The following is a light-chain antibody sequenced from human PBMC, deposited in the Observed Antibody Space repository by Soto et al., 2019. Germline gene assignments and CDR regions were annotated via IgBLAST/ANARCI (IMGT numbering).Light chain of an antibody. CDR1: SSDVGGYNY. CDR2: DVS. Sequence: QSVLTQPASVSGSPGQSITISCTGTSSDVGGYNYVSWYKQHPGKAPKLMIYDVSNRTSGVSNRFSGSKSGNTASLTISGLQAEDEADYYCSSYTSSSTLFGTGTKLTVL. CDR3: SSYTSSSTL. V-gene: IGLV2-14*01. J-gene: IGLJ1*01.